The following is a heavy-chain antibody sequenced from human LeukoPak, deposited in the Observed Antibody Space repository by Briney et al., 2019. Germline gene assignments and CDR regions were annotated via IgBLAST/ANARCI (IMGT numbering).Heavy chain of an antibody. Sequence: SETLSLTCAVYGGSFSGYYWSWLRQPPGKGLEWIGEINHSGSTNYNPSLKSRVTISVDTSKNQFSLKLSSVTAADTAVYYCARAARYYYDSSGLISAEYFQHWGQGTLVTVSS. CDR1: GGSFSGYY. CDR3: ARAARYYYDSSGLISAEYFQH. D-gene: IGHD3-22*01. J-gene: IGHJ1*01. CDR2: INHSGST. V-gene: IGHV4-34*01.